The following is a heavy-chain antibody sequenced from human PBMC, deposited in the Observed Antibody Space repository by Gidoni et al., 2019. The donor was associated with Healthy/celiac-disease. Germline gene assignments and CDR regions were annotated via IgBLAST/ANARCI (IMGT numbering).Heavy chain of an antibody. CDR3: TRDLEWELPPDY. CDR2: IRSKAYGGTT. J-gene: IGHJ4*02. Sequence: EVQLVESGGGLVKPGRSLRLSCTASGFTLGDYAMSWFRQAPGKGLEWVGFIRSKAYGGTTEYAASVKGRFTISRDDSKSIAYLQMNSLKTEDTAVYYCTRDLEWELPPDYWGQGTLVTVSS. D-gene: IGHD1-26*01. V-gene: IGHV3-49*05. CDR1: GFTLGDYA.